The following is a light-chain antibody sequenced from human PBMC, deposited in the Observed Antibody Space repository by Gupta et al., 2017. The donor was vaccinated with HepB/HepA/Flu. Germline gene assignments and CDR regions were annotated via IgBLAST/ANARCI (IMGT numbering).Light chain of an antibody. CDR2: GKN. J-gene: IGLJ2*01. Sequence: SSELTQDPAVSVALGQTVRITCQGDSLRSYYASWYQQKPGQAPVLVIYGKNNRPSGIPYRFSGASSGNTPSLTITGAQAEDEADYYCNSRDSSGNHVVFGGGTKLTVL. V-gene: IGLV3-19*01. CDR1: SLRSYY. CDR3: NSRDSSGNHVV.